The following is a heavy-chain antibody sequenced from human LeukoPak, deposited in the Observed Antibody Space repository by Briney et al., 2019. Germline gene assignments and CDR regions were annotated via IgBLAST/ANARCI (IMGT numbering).Heavy chain of an antibody. Sequence: GGSLRLSCAVSGFTFRSYSMHWVRQAPGQGLEYVSAIRSNGGSTYYARSVKGRFTISRDNSENTLCLQMGSLRAEDMAVYYCARVGDQDAFDMWGQGTMVTVSS. CDR1: GFTFRSYS. D-gene: IGHD2-21*01. V-gene: IGHV3-64*01. CDR3: ARVGDQDAFDM. CDR2: IRSNGGST. J-gene: IGHJ3*02.